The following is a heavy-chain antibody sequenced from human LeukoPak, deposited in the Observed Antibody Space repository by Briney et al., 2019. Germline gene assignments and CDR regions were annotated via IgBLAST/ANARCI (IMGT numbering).Heavy chain of an antibody. D-gene: IGHD3-22*01. CDR3: AKPTKAYYYDSSGYYPLGY. CDR2: ISNSGDNT. J-gene: IGHJ4*02. Sequence: GGSLRLSCAASGFTFSDSAMNWVRQAPGTGLEWVSAISNSGDNTFYRDSVKGRFTISRDNSKNTLYLQMNSLRAEDTAVYYCAKPTKAYYYDSSGYYPLGYWGQGTLVTVSS. V-gene: IGHV3-23*01. CDR1: GFTFSDSA.